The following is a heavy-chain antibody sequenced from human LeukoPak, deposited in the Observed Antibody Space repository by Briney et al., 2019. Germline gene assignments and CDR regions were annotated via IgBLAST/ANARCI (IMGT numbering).Heavy chain of an antibody. Sequence: SETLSLTCSVSGGSISSHYWSWIRQPPGKGLEWIGYIYYGGSTNYNPSLKSRVTISVDTSKNQFSLKLSSVTAADTAVYYCARGYSSSFEYFQHWGQGTLVTVSS. D-gene: IGHD6-13*01. CDR1: GGSISSHY. CDR3: ARGYSSSFEYFQH. V-gene: IGHV4-59*08. J-gene: IGHJ1*01. CDR2: IYYGGST.